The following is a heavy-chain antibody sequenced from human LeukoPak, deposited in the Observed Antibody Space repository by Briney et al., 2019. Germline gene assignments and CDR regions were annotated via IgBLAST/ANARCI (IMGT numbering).Heavy chain of an antibody. CDR3: AREADYYMDV. D-gene: IGHD6-25*01. CDR2: IYYSGST. Sequence: KPSETLSLTCTVSGGSISSYYWSWIRQPPGKGLEWIGYIYYSGSTNYNPSPKSRVTISVDTSKNQFSLKLSSVTAADTAVYYCAREADYYMDVWGKGTTVTVSS. V-gene: IGHV4-59*01. CDR1: GGSISSYY. J-gene: IGHJ6*03.